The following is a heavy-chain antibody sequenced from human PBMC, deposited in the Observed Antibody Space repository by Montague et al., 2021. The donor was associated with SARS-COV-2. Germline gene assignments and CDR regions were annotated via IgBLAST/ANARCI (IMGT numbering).Heavy chain of an antibody. CDR1: GGSISSGSHY. CDR2: IYYTGST. Sequence: SETLSLTCTVSGGSISSGSHYWTWIRQPPGKGLEWIGYIYYTGSTNYNPSLKSRVAISVDTSKNQFSLSLRSVTAADTALYYCARLPPKGRWYLDLWGRGTLVTVSS. V-gene: IGHV4-61*01. J-gene: IGHJ2*01. CDR3: ARLPPKGRWYLDL.